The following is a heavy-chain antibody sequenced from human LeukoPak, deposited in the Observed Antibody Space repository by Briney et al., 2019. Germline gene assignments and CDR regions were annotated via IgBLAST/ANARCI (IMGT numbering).Heavy chain of an antibody. V-gene: IGHV1-69*02. D-gene: IGHD4-17*01. CDR1: GGTFSSYT. CDR2: IIPILGIA. J-gene: IGHJ3*02. CDR3: ARTPYDYGDYSDAFDI. Sequence: SVKVSCKASGGTFSSYTISWVRQAPGQGLEWMGRIIPILGIANYAQKFQGRVTITADKSTSTAYMELSSLRSEDTAVYYCARTPYDYGDYSDAFDIWGQGTMVTVSS.